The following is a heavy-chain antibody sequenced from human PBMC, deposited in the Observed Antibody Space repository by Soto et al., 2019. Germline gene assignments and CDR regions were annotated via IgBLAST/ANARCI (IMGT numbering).Heavy chain of an antibody. CDR1: GGSISNFY. CDR3: ARGDYGGSTVL. Sequence: SETLSLTCTVAGGSISNFYWSWIRQPPGKALEWIGYIHYSGRTNYDSSLRSRLAMSIDTSMNQFSLRLNSVTAADTAFYYCARGDYGGSTVLWGQGTLVTVSS. J-gene: IGHJ4*02. CDR2: IHYSGRT. D-gene: IGHD4-17*01. V-gene: IGHV4-59*01.